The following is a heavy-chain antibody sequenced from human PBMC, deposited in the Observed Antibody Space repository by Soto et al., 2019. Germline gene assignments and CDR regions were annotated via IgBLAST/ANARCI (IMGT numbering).Heavy chain of an antibody. J-gene: IGHJ4*02. CDR3: AAGPSIAAPGSYGY. Sequence: GGSLRLSCAASGFTFTRYSMNWVRQAPGKGLEWVSSISSTTNYIYYGDSMKGRFTISRDNAKNSLYLEMNSLRAEDTAVYYCAAGPSIAAPGSYGYWGQGTLVTVS. D-gene: IGHD6-13*01. CDR2: ISSTTNYI. V-gene: IGHV3-21*06. CDR1: GFTFTRYS.